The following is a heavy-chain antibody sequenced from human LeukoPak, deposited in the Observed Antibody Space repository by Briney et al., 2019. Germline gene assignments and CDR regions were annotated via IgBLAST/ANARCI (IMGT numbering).Heavy chain of an antibody. V-gene: IGHV3-7*01. CDR3: AKWRHIVVETLVDY. D-gene: IGHD2-21*02. J-gene: IGHJ4*02. Sequence: PGGSLRLSCAASGFTFSSYWMPWVRQAPGKGLEWVANIKQDGSEKYYVDSVKGRFTISRDNAKNSLYLQMNSLRAEDTAVYYCAKWRHIVVETLVDYWGQGTLVTVSS. CDR1: GFTFSSYW. CDR2: IKQDGSEK.